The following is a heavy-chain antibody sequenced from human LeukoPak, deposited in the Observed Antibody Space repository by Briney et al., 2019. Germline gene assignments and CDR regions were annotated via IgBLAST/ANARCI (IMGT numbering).Heavy chain of an antibody. Sequence: ASVKVSCKASGYTFTGYYMHWVRQAPGQGLEWMGRINPNSGGTNYAQKFQGRVTMTRDTSISTAYMELSRLRSDDMAVYYCAREDDSSGYYFAFDYWGQGTLVTVSS. CDR1: GYTFTGYY. V-gene: IGHV1-2*06. J-gene: IGHJ4*02. D-gene: IGHD3-22*01. CDR2: INPNSGGT. CDR3: AREDDSSGYYFAFDY.